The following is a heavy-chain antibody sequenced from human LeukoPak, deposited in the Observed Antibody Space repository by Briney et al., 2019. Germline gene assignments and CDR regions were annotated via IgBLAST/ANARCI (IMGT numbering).Heavy chain of an antibody. V-gene: IGHV4-34*01. D-gene: IGHD3-3*01. CDR1: GGSFSDYY. CDR3: ARGIRVLRFLEWLLYNWFDP. J-gene: IGHJ5*02. CDR2: INHSGST. Sequence: SETLSLTCAVYGGSFSDYYWSWIRQPPGKGLEWIGEINHSGSTNYNPSLKSRVTISVDTSKNQFSLKLSSVTAADTAVYYCARGIRVLRFLEWLLYNWFDPWGQGTLVTVSS.